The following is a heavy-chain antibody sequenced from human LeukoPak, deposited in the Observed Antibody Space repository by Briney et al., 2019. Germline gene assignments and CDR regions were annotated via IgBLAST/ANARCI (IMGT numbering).Heavy chain of an antibody. Sequence: GGSLRLSCAASGFIFTNYWMSWVRQAPGKGPEWVASIKQDESKTYYVDSVKGRFTISRDNAKNSLYLQMNSLRAEDTAVYYCARDASLYCSGDSCYWAFDRWGQGTLVTVSS. CDR2: IKQDESKT. CDR3: ARDASLYCSGDSCYWAFDR. V-gene: IGHV3-7*01. D-gene: IGHD2-15*01. J-gene: IGHJ4*02. CDR1: GFIFTNYW.